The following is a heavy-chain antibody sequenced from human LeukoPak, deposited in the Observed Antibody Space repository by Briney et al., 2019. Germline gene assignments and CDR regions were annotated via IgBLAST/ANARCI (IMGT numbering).Heavy chain of an antibody. CDR2: IRSKDNNGAT. V-gene: IGHV3-73*01. CDR1: GFTFSGSV. D-gene: IGHD2-2*01. Sequence: PGGSLKLSCAASGFTFSGSVIHWVRQASGKGLEWVGRIRSKDNNGATAYAASVKGRFTISRDNAKNSLYLQMNSLRAEDTAVYYCARGLYCSSTSCYDLDYWGQGTLVTVSS. CDR3: ARGLYCSSTSCYDLDY. J-gene: IGHJ4*02.